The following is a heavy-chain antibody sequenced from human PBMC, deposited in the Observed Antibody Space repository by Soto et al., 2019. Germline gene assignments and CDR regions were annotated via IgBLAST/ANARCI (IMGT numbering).Heavy chain of an antibody. D-gene: IGHD2-2*01. V-gene: IGHV3-23*01. J-gene: IGHJ6*02. CDR1: GFTFSDYA. Sequence: EVQLLQSGGGLVQPGGSLRLSCAASGFTFSDYAMSWVRQAPGKGLEWVSAIDGRSATTNYADSVKGRFTISRDNSKNSLFLHMSGLRAEDTAVYYCARDRRPSIYSGVAVLGQGTTVIVSS. CDR2: IDGRSATT. CDR3: ARDRRPSIYSGVAV.